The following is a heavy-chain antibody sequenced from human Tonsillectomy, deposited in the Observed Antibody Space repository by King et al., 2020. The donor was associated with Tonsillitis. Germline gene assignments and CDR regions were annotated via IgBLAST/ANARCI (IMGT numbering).Heavy chain of an antibody. V-gene: IGHV1-8*01. CDR3: ARALQYDILTCYYLNYCYGLDV. CDR1: GYTFTSYD. D-gene: IGHD3-9*01. CDR2: MNPNNGNT. J-gene: IGHJ6*02. Sequence: VQLVESGAEVKKPGASVKVSCKASGYTFTSYDINWVRQATGQGLEWMGWMNPNNGNTVYAQKFQGRVKMTRNTSISSAYMELSSLTSEDTSVSYCARALQYDILTCYYLNYCYGLDVWGQGTTVTVSS.